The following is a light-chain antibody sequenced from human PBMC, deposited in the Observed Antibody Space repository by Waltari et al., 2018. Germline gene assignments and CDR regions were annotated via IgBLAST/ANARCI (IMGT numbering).Light chain of an antibody. Sequence: LVLTQSPSASASLGASVKLTCTLSSGYSRNVIAGLQQQPGKGPRYLMKVNSDGSHRKGDDIPDRFSASNSGTEYSLTISSLQSEDEADYYCQTGGHGTWVFGGGTKLTVL. CDR3: QTGGHGTWV. CDR2: VNSDGSH. V-gene: IGLV4-69*01. CDR1: SGYSRNV. J-gene: IGLJ3*02.